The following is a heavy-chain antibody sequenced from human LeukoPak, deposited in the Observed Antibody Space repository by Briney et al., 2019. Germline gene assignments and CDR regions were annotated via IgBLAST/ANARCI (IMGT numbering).Heavy chain of an antibody. D-gene: IGHD3-10*01. CDR1: GLTVSSNY. Sequence: GGSLRLSCAASGLTVSSNYMSWVRQAPGKGLEWVSIINSGGSTDYADSVKGRFTISRDNSKNSLYLQMNSLRTEDTALYYCAKDIGYGSGSYPYYYGMDVWGQGTTVTVSS. CDR3: AKDIGYGSGSYPYYYGMDV. J-gene: IGHJ6*02. CDR2: INSGGST. V-gene: IGHV3-53*05.